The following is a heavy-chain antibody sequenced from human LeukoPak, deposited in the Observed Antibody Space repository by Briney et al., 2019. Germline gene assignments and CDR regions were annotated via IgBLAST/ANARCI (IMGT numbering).Heavy chain of an antibody. CDR2: IRFTGSYI. CDR3: TRAGPRRDGYSSDY. CDR1: GFTFSHYS. V-gene: IGHV3-21*01. D-gene: IGHD5-24*01. Sequence: GGSLRLSCVASGFTFSHYSMNWVRQAPGKGLEWVSSIRFTGSYIYYADSVKGRFTISRDDAKNLLSLQMISLRAEDTAVYYCTRAGPRRDGYSSDYWGQGTLVTVSS. J-gene: IGHJ4*02.